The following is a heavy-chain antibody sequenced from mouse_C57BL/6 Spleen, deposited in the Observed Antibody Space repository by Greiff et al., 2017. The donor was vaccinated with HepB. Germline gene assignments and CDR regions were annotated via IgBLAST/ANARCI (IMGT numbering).Heavy chain of an antibody. CDR1: GYSITSGYY. Sequence: EVKLMESGPGLVKPSQSLSLTCSVTGYSITSGYYWNWIRQFPGNKLEWMGYISYDGSNNYNPSLKNRISITRDTSKNQFFLKLNSVTTEDTATYYCARGGNWDAYAMDYWGQGTSVTVSS. J-gene: IGHJ4*01. D-gene: IGHD4-1*01. V-gene: IGHV3-6*01. CDR3: ARGGNWDAYAMDY. CDR2: ISYDGSN.